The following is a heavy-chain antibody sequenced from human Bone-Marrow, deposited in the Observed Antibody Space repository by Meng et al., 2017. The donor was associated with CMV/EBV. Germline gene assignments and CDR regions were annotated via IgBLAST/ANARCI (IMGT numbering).Heavy chain of an antibody. CDR2: IRYDGSNK. Sequence: GGSLRLSCAASGFTFSSYGMHWVRQAPGKGLEWVAFIRYDGSNKYYADSVKGRFTISRDNSKNTLYLQMNSLRAEDTAVYYCAKEIITGTTAGLDYWGQGSLVTFYS. V-gene: IGHV3-30*02. J-gene: IGHJ4*02. CDR1: GFTFSSYG. D-gene: IGHD1-7*01. CDR3: AKEIITGTTAGLDY.